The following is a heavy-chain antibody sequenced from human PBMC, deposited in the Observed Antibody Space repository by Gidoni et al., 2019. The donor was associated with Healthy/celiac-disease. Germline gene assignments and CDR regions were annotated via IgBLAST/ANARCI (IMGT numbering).Heavy chain of an antibody. D-gene: IGHD2-21*01. J-gene: IGHJ6*02. CDR3: ARLLIQYPLYSHLDSKYYYYGMDV. CDR1: GFPFRIYA. V-gene: IGHV3-23*04. CDR2: ISGSGGST. Sequence: EVQLVASGGGLVQPGGSLRLSCAASGFPFRIYAMSWVRQAPGKVLEWVSAISGSGGSTYYADSVKGRFTISRDNSKNTLYLQMNSLRAEDTAVYYCARLLIQYPLYSHLDSKYYYYGMDVWGQGTTVTVSS.